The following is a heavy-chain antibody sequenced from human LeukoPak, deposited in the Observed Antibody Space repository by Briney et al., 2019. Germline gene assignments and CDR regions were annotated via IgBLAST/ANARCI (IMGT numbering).Heavy chain of an antibody. CDR1: GFTFSSYG. CDR2: ISYDGSNK. D-gene: IGHD2-15*01. J-gene: IGHJ4*02. CDR3: AKARYEEDMTLDY. V-gene: IGHV3-30*18. Sequence: GRSLRLSCAASGFTFSSYGMHWVRQAPGKGLEWVAVISYDGSNKYYADSAKGRFTISRDNSKNTLYLQMNSLRAEDTAVYCCAKARYEEDMTLDYWGQGTLVTVSS.